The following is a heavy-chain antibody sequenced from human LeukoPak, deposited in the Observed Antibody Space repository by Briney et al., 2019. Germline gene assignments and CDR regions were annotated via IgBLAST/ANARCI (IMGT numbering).Heavy chain of an antibody. CDR2: IYYSGST. CDR3: ARGRAGGSSWYAY. V-gene: IGHV4-59*08. CDR1: GGSISSYY. D-gene: IGHD6-13*01. Sequence: PSETLSLTCTVSGGSISSYYWSWIRQPPGKGLEWIGYIYYSGSTNYNPSLKSRVTISVDTSKNQFSLNLNSVTAADTAVYYCARGRAGGSSWYAYWGQGTLVTVSS. J-gene: IGHJ4*02.